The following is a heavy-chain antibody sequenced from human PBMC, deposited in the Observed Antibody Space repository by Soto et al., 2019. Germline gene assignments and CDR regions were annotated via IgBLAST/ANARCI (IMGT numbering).Heavy chain of an antibody. D-gene: IGHD3-10*01. CDR1: GFTFRNYG. CDR3: AKDNDDVGVRSWSPGF. V-gene: IGHV3-33*03. Sequence: QVQLVQSGGGVVQPGMSLRLSCEGSGFTFRNYGMHWVRQAPDKGLEWVAAIWSDASRQLYADSVEGRFTVSRDQSKNTLYLQMNNLRVEDTGIYYCAKDNDDVGVRSWSPGFWGQGTLVIVSS. J-gene: IGHJ4*02. CDR2: IWSDASRQ.